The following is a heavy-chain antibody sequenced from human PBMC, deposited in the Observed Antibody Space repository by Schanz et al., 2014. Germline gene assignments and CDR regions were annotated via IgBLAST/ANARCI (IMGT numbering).Heavy chain of an antibody. J-gene: IGHJ6*02. CDR3: YGMDV. Sequence: QVQLQESGPGLVKPSQTLSLTCAVSGGSISSGGYTWSWIRQPPGKGLEWIGYIYYSGSTYYNPSLKSRVTISGDTPKNQSSLRRPSVTAADTAVYYCYGMDVWGQGTTVTVSS. CDR2: IYYSGST. CDR1: GGSISSGGYT. V-gene: IGHV4-30-4*07.